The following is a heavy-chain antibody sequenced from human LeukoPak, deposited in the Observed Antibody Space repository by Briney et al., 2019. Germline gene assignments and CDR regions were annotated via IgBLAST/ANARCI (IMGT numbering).Heavy chain of an antibody. Sequence: SQTLSLTCTVSGGSISSGNYYWTWIRQPPGKGLEWIGFISYSGNTNYNPSLKSRVTISLDTSKNQFSLKLISVTAAGTAVYYCARGVGSGYTDYWGQGALVTVSS. CDR1: GGSISSGNYY. V-gene: IGHV4-61*01. CDR2: ISYSGNT. D-gene: IGHD3-22*01. CDR3: ARGVGSGYTDY. J-gene: IGHJ4*02.